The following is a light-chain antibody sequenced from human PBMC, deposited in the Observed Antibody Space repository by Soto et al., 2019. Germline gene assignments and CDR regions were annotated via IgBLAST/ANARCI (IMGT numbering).Light chain of an antibody. CDR2: DAS. CDR3: QQYDNYPLT. V-gene: IGKV1-5*01. Sequence: DSQMTQSPATLSASLGDRVTITCRASHSVRSWLSLYQKKPGTAPKLLIFDASRLESGVPSRFSGSASGKEFPITISSLQPDDFATYYCQQYDNYPLTFGGGTKVDIK. J-gene: IGKJ4*01. CDR1: HSVRSW.